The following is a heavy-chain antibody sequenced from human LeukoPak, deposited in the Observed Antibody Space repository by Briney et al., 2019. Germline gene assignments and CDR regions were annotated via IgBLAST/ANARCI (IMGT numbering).Heavy chain of an antibody. Sequence: GGSLRLSCAASGFTFSTYSMNWARQAPGKGLEWVSSISSSSTYIYYADSVKGRFTISRDNAKNSLYLQMNSLRAEDTAVYYCAMEGYSGSYPAYWGQGTLVTVSS. D-gene: IGHD1-26*01. V-gene: IGHV3-21*01. CDR3: AMEGYSGSYPAY. J-gene: IGHJ4*02. CDR1: GFTFSTYS. CDR2: ISSSSTYI.